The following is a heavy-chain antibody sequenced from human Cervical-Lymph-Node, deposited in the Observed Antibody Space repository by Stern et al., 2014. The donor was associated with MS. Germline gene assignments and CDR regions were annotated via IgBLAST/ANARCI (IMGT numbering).Heavy chain of an antibody. J-gene: IGHJ4*02. CDR1: GFTFSSYS. V-gene: IGHV3-48*04. CDR2: ISYSSSTI. Sequence: EVQLLESGGGLVQPGGSLRLSCAASGFTFSSYSKNWVRQAPGKGLEWISYISYSSSTIYYADSVKGRFTISRDNAKNSLYLQMNSLRAEDTAVYYCARLRTTVTNPDYWGQGTLVTVSS. D-gene: IGHD4-17*01. CDR3: ARLRTTVTNPDY.